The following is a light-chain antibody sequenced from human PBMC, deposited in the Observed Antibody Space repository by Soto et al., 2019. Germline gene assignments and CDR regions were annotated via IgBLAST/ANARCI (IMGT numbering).Light chain of an antibody. CDR1: QSVSSY. CDR2: DAS. CDR3: QQYNNWPPLT. V-gene: IGKV3D-15*01. J-gene: IGKJ4*01. Sequence: EIVMTQSPVTLSVSPGERATLSCRASQSVSSYLAWYQQKPGQAPRLLIYDASNRATGIPARFSGSGSGTDFTLTISSLQSEDFAVYYGQQYNNWPPLTFGGGTKVDIK.